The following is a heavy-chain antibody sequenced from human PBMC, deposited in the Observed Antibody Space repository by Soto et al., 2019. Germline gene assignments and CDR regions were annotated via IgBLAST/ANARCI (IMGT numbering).Heavy chain of an antibody. CDR1: GGSISSSSYY. CDR3: ARHPNWNYEGRTSSSGMDV. D-gene: IGHD1-7*01. V-gene: IGHV4-39*01. Sequence: SETLSLTCTVSGGSISSSSYYWGWIRQPPGKGLEWIGSIYYSGSTYYNPSLKSRVTISVDTSKNQFSLKLSSVTAADTAVYYCARHPNWNYEGRTSSSGMDVWGQGTTVTVSS. J-gene: IGHJ6*02. CDR2: IYYSGST.